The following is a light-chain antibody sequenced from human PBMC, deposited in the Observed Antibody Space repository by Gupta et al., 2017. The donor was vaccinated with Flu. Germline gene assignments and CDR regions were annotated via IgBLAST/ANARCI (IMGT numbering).Light chain of an antibody. J-gene: IGLJ1*01. CDR2: KDT. Sequence: GQTARITCSGDALPNQYVYWFQQKPGQAPALLRYKDTERPSGIPERFSASGSGTTVTLTISGVQAEDEADYYCQSADSTSTYYVCGAGTKVTVL. CDR1: ALPNQY. CDR3: QSADSTSTYYV. V-gene: IGLV3-25*03.